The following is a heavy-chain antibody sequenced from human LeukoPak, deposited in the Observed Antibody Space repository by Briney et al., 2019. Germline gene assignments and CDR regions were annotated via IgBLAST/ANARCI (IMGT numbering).Heavy chain of an antibody. D-gene: IGHD6-13*01. CDR1: GYTFTGYY. Sequence: ASVKVSYKASGYTFTGYYMHWVRQAPGQGLEWMGWINPNSGGTNYAQKFQGRVTMTRDTSISTAYMELSRLRSDDTAAYYCARDDYGNSSSWYLDYYYYMDVWGKGTTVTVSS. V-gene: IGHV1-2*02. CDR2: INPNSGGT. CDR3: ARDDYGNSSSWYLDYYYYMDV. J-gene: IGHJ6*03.